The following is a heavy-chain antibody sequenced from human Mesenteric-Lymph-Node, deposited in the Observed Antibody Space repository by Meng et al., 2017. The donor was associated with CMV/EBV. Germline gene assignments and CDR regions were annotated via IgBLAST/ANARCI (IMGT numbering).Heavy chain of an antibody. J-gene: IGHJ4*02. D-gene: IGHD3-9*01. CDR2: INHSGST. CDR1: VGSFSGYY. CDR3: ARGSSYDILTGYFDY. Sequence: QVELPQGCAGLLKPSETLSVTCAVYVGSFSGYYWNWIRQSPEKGLEWIGEINHSGSTTYNPSFTSRIIISVDTSTNQISLNMSSVTAADTAVYYCARGSSYDILTGYFDYWGQGALVTVSS. V-gene: IGHV4-34*01.